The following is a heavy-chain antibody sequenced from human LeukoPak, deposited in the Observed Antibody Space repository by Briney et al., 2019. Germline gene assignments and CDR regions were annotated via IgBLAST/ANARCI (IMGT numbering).Heavy chain of an antibody. J-gene: IGHJ5*02. CDR1: GYTFTGYY. CDR2: INPNSGAT. D-gene: IGHD6-13*01. Sequence: GASVKVSCKASGYTFTGYYLFWVRQAPGQGLEWMGWINPNSGATKYAQNFQGRVTLTSDTSIRTTYMELSSLRSDDTAVYYCARDHATAGTSAAGWYNWFDPWGQGTLVTVSS. V-gene: IGHV1-2*02. CDR3: ARDHATAGTSAAGWYNWFDP.